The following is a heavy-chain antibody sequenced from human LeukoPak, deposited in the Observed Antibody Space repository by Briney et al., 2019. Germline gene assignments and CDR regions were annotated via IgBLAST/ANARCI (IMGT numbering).Heavy chain of an antibody. CDR2: IYYSGST. D-gene: IGHD3-10*01. CDR1: GGSISSYY. J-gene: IGHJ6*03. Sequence: PSETLSLTCTVSGGSISSYYWSWIRQPPGKGLEWIGYIYYSGSTNYNPSLKSRVTISVDTSKNQFSLKLSSVTAADTAVYYCARADYYGSGSYPYNHYYYMDVWGKGTTVTISS. CDR3: ARADYYGSGSYPYNHYYYMDV. V-gene: IGHV4-59*01.